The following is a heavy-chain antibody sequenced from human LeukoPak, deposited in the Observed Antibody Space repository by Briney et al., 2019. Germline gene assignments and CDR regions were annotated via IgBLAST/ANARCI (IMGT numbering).Heavy chain of an antibody. CDR1: GDSISNSNW. Sequence: SETLSLTCAVSGDSISNSNWWTWIRQPPGKGLGWIGEVYPTGSTNYSPSLKGRVTISVDTSKNRFSLKLTSVTAADTAVFYCARLPQRSDVLTSYANSFDYWGQGTLVTVSS. V-gene: IGHV4-4*02. CDR2: VYPTGST. CDR3: ARLPQRSDVLTSYANSFDY. D-gene: IGHD3-9*01. J-gene: IGHJ4*02.